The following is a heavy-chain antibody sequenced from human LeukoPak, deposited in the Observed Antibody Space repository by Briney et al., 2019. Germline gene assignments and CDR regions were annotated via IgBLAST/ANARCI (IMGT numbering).Heavy chain of an antibody. CDR1: GFTVSSNY. Sequence: GGSLRLSCAASGFTVSSNYMSWVRQAPGKGLEWVSVIYSGGSTYYADSVKGRFTISRDNSKNTLYLQMNSLRAEDTAVYYCARSGCSGANCYYSFDYWGQGTLVTVSS. J-gene: IGHJ4*02. CDR2: IYSGGST. CDR3: ARSGCSGANCYYSFDY. D-gene: IGHD2-15*01. V-gene: IGHV3-53*01.